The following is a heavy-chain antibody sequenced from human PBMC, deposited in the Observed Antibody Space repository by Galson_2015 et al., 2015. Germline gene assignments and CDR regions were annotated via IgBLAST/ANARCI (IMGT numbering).Heavy chain of an antibody. CDR2: ITNTGTIM. D-gene: IGHD5-12*01. CDR3: ARDLRFGGHVDY. CDR1: GFTFTDYY. Sequence: SLRLSCAASGFTFTDYYMSWLRQRPGKGLEWISYITNTGTIMYYAVSVKGRFTISRDNANNSLSLHMNNLRADDTAIYYCARDLRFGGHVDYWGQGVLVTVSS. V-gene: IGHV3-11*01. J-gene: IGHJ4*02.